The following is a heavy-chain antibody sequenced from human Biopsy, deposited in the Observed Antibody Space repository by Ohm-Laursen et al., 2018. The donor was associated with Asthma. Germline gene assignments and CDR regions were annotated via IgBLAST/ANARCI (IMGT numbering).Heavy chain of an antibody. Sequence: SLRLSCTASGFAVSRDHMFWVRQAPGKGLEWVSVIYSGGTSHTADSVRGRFTISRDYSKNTLYLQMHSLRAEDTAVYYCARGDSSNWSHYYFDYWDQGTLVTASS. J-gene: IGHJ4*02. V-gene: IGHV3-53*01. CDR2: IYSGGTS. CDR3: ARGDSSNWSHYYFDY. D-gene: IGHD3-22*01. CDR1: GFAVSRDH.